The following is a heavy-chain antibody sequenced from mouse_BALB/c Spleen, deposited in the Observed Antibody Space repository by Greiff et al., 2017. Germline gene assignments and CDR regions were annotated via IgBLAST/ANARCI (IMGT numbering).Heavy chain of an antibody. CDR1: GYTFTDYE. CDR3: TGPFAY. V-gene: IGHV1-15*01. CDR2: IDPETGGT. J-gene: IGHJ3*01. Sequence: QVQLKESGAELVRPGASVTLSCKASGYTFTDYEMHWVKQTPVHGLEWIGAIDPETGGTAYNQKFKGKATLTADKSSSTAYMELRSLTSEDSAVYYCTGPFAYWGQGTLVTVSA.